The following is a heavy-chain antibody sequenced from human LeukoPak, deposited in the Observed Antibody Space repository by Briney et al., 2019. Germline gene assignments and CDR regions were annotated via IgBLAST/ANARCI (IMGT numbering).Heavy chain of an antibody. J-gene: IGHJ4*02. Sequence: GGSLRLSCAASGFIFSTYSMNWVRQAPGKGREWVSSISSSTSYIYYADSVKGRFTISRDNAQNSLYLQMNSLRPEDTAVYYCARENSGSYYQFDCWGQGTLVTVSS. V-gene: IGHV3-21*01. CDR3: ARENSGSYYQFDC. D-gene: IGHD1-26*01. CDR2: ISSSTSYI. CDR1: GFIFSTYS.